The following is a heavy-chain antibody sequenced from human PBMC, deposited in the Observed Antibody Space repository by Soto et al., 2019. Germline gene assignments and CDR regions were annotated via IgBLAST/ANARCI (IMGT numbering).Heavy chain of an antibody. J-gene: IGHJ4*02. CDR3: AKDRGWELLGPFDY. Sequence: GGSLRLSCAASGFTFDDYAMHWVRQAPGKGLEWVSGISWNSGSIGYADSVKGRFTISRDNAKNPLYLQMNSLRAEDTALYYCAKDRGWELLGPFDYWGQGTLVTVS. V-gene: IGHV3-9*01. D-gene: IGHD1-26*01. CDR1: GFTFDDYA. CDR2: ISWNSGSI.